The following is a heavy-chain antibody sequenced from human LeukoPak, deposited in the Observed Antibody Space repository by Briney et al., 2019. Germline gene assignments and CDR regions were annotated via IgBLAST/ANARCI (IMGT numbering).Heavy chain of an antibody. CDR1: GFTFSSYA. V-gene: IGHV3-23*01. D-gene: IGHD6-13*01. CDR2: ISGSGGST. CDR3: ANTPGYSSSWPGN. J-gene: IGHJ4*02. Sequence: GGSLRLSCAASGFTFSSYAMSWVRQAPGKGLEWVSAISGSGGSTYYADSVKGRLTISRDNSKNTLYLQMNSLRAEDTAVYYCANTPGYSSSWPGNWGQGTLVTVSS.